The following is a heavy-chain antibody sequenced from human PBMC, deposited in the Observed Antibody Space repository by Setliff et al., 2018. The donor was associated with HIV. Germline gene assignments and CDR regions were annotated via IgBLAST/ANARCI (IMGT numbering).Heavy chain of an antibody. J-gene: IGHJ3*02. CDR2: INHSGST. CDR3: ARRSDFWSEGDAFDI. CDR1: GGSFSGYY. D-gene: IGHD3-3*01. Sequence: PSETLSLTCAVYGGSFSGYYWSWIRQPPGKGLEWIGEINHSGSTNYNPSLKSRVTISVDTSKNQFSLKLGSVTAADTAVYYCARRSDFWSEGDAFDIWGQGTMVTVSS. V-gene: IGHV4-34*01.